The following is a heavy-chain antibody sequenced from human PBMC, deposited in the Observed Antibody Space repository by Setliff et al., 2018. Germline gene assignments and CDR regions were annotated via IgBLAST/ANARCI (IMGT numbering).Heavy chain of an antibody. D-gene: IGHD3-22*01. J-gene: IGHJ6*03. Sequence: SETLSLPCTGSRGSIRSRRYYWGWIRQPTGQGREWIAYSYYSGITYYNPSLKSRVTISVDTSKNQFSLKLSYVTAADTDVYYCARLGGSSGSGGFYYYYYYMDVWGKGTTVTVSS. V-gene: IGHV4-39*01. CDR2: SYYSGIT. CDR1: RGSIRSRRYY. CDR3: ARLGGSSGSGGFYYYYYYMDV.